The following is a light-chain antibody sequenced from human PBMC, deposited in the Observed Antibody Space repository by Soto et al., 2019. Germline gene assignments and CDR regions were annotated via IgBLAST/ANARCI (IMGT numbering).Light chain of an antibody. J-gene: IGKJ2*01. V-gene: IGKV1-5*03. CDR1: QSISSW. CDR3: QQYKSSPFT. Sequence: DIQMTQSPSTLSASVGDRVTITCRASQSISSWLAWYQQKPGKAPKLLIYKASSLGSGVPSRFSGGGSGTECTLTISSLQPDDFATYYCQQYKSSPFTFSQGTKLEI. CDR2: KAS.